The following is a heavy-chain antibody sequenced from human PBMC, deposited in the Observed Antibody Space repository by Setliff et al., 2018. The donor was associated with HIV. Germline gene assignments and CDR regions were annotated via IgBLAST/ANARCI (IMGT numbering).Heavy chain of an antibody. D-gene: IGHD4-17*01. CDR2: IKQDGSEK. Sequence: PGGSLRLSCVASGFTFNNYWMNWVRQAPGKGLEWVANIKQDGSEKYYVDSVKGRFTISRDNAKNSLYLQMNSLRAEDTAVYYCARASTVTPHSDFDYWGQGTLVTVSS. V-gene: IGHV3-7*01. J-gene: IGHJ4*02. CDR3: ARASTVTPHSDFDY. CDR1: GFTFNNYW.